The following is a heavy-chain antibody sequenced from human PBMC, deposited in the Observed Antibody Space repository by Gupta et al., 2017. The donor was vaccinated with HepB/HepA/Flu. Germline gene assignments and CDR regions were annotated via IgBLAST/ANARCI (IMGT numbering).Heavy chain of an antibody. CDR3: AKAEFRGYDH. D-gene: IGHD3-22*01. CDR1: GFSVSNHD. V-gene: IGHV3-23*01. CDR2: IRGGGTSV. J-gene: IGHJ4*02. Sequence: EVHLLESGGDLVKPGGSLSLSCAASGFSVSNHDMSWFRQAPGKGLQWVSTIRGGGTSVYYAESVRGRFIISRDSSKNTLYLQMNSLRAEDMAVYYCAKAEFRGYDHWGPGTLVTVSS.